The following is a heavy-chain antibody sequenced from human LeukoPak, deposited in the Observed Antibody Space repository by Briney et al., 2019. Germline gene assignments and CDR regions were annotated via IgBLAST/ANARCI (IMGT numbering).Heavy chain of an antibody. CDR1: GGSISSYY. CDR2: ISYSGTT. D-gene: IGHD3-10*01. Sequence: SETLSLTCTVSGGSISSYYWNWIRQPPGKGLEWIGYISYSGTTNYNPSLKSRVTISVDTSKNQFSLKLTSVIAADTAVYYCARVAKHFRGGLSFYFMDVWGIGTTVTISS. V-gene: IGHV4-59*01. CDR3: ARVAKHFRGGLSFYFMDV. J-gene: IGHJ6*03.